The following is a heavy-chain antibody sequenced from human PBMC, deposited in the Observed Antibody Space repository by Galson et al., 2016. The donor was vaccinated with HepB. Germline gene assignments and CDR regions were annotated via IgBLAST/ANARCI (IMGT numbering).Heavy chain of an antibody. CDR3: SSSGALHAYDI. Sequence: SLRLSCAASGFIFRTYWMAWVRHVPGKGLEYLANINPDGSQTYYLDSLRGRFTISRDNAKNTLYLQMNSLRAEDTALYYCSSSGALHAYDIWGQGKMVTVSS. CDR2: INPDGSQT. CDR1: GFIFRTYW. D-gene: IGHD1-1*01. J-gene: IGHJ3*02. V-gene: IGHV3-7*03.